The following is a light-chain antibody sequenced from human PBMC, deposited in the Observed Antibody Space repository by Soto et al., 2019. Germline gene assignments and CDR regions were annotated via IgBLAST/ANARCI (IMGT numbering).Light chain of an antibody. CDR1: QSISSW. J-gene: IGKJ1*01. Sequence: DNPMTQSPSTLSASVGDRVTITCRASQSISSWLAWYQQKPGKAPMLLICKASSLESGVPSRFSGSGSGTEFTLTISSLQPDDFATYYCQQYNSYWTFGQGTKVEIK. CDR3: QQYNSYWT. CDR2: KAS. V-gene: IGKV1-5*03.